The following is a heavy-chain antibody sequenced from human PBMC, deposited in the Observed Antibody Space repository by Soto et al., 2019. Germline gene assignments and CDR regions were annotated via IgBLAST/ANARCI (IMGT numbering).Heavy chain of an antibody. CDR1: GFTFISYG. D-gene: IGHD3-3*01. V-gene: IGHV1-18*04. Sequence: ASVKVSCKASGFTFISYGIFWVRQAPGQGLEWMGWISTYNGNTNYAQKLQGRVTMTTDTSTSTAYMELRSLRADDTAVYYCASEFYDFWSGYPPSCFDPWGQGTLVTVSS. CDR3: ASEFYDFWSGYPPSCFDP. J-gene: IGHJ5*02. CDR2: ISTYNGNT.